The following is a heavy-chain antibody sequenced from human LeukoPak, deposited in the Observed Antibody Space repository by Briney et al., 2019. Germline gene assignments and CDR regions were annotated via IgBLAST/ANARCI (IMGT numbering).Heavy chain of an antibody. J-gene: IGHJ5*02. CDR3: VRLGENGLLTGYFYP. CDR1: GYTFSGFY. Sequence: ASVKVSCKASGYTFSGFYMHWVRQAPGQGLEWMGWMNPNSGDTKYAPKFQGRVTMTRDTSITTAYMDLSGLRSDDTAVYYCVRLGENGLLTGYFYPWGQGTLVTVSS. V-gene: IGHV1-2*02. CDR2: MNPNSGDT. D-gene: IGHD3-9*01.